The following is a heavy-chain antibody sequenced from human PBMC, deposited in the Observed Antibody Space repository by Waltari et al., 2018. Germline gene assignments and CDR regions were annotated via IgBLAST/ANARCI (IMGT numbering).Heavy chain of an antibody. CDR1: GLMFSAFP. J-gene: IGHJ4*01. CDR3: AKLRGAVTGNEGDF. D-gene: IGHD6-19*01. CDR2: ATASGNRT. Sequence: EVQLLQSGGGSVPPGGSLRVSCDASGLMFSAFPLSWVRQDPGKGLGWVSGATASGNRTLYADSVQGRFTISRDNSKNTVYLHMSSLRGDDTAVYFCAKLRGAVTGNEGDFWGHGSRVTVSS. V-gene: IGHV3-23*01.